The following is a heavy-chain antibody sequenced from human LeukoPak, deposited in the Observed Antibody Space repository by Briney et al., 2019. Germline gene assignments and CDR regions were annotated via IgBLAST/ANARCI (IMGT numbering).Heavy chain of an antibody. V-gene: IGHV3-23*01. Sequence: GGSLRLSCAASGFTFSSYAMSWVRQAPGKGREWVSAISGSGGSTYYADSVEGRFTISRDNSKNTLYLQMNSLRAEDTAVYYCAKDQYCSSTSCYTGLAYGYYYYYMDVWGKGTTVTVSS. D-gene: IGHD2-2*02. CDR2: ISGSGGST. CDR1: GFTFSSYA. CDR3: AKDQYCSSTSCYTGLAYGYYYYYMDV. J-gene: IGHJ6*03.